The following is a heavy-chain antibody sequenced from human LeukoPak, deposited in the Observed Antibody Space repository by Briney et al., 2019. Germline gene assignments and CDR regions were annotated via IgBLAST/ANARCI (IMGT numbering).Heavy chain of an antibody. D-gene: IGHD3-22*01. CDR3: ARSGLEDSSGYPIDY. CDR1: GFTFSSYG. J-gene: IGHJ4*02. CDR2: IIPILGIA. V-gene: IGHV1-69*04. Sequence: GASVKGSCKASGFTFSSYGFSWGGQAPGQRVEWMGRIIPILGIANYAQKFQGRVTITADKSTSTAYMELSSLRSEDTAVYYCARSGLEDSSGYPIDYWGQGTLVTVSS.